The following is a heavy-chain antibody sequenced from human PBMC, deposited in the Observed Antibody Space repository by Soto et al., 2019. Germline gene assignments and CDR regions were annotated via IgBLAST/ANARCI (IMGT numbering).Heavy chain of an antibody. Sequence: QVNLVQSGAEVKKPGASVKVSCKGSGYAFTTYGITWVRQAPGQGLEWMGWISAHNGNTNYAQKLQGRVTVNRDTSTSTAYMELRSLRSDDTAVYYCARGRYGDYWGQGALVTVSS. V-gene: IGHV1-18*01. CDR3: ARGRYGDY. CDR1: GYAFTTYG. J-gene: IGHJ4*02. D-gene: IGHD1-1*01. CDR2: ISAHNGNT.